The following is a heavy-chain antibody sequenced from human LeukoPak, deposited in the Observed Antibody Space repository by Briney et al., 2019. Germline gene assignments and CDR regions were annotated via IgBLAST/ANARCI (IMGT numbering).Heavy chain of an antibody. J-gene: IGHJ4*02. CDR1: GGSISSYY. Sequence: PSETLSLTCTVSGGSISSYYWSWIRQPPGKGLEWIGYVYYSGSTNYNPSLKSRVTLLVDTSKNQFSLSLSSVTAADTAVYYCARSAIEQGYYYDSSGYFWYWGQGTLVTVSS. CDR2: VYYSGST. V-gene: IGHV4-59*01. D-gene: IGHD3-22*01. CDR3: ARSAIEQGYYYDSSGYFWY.